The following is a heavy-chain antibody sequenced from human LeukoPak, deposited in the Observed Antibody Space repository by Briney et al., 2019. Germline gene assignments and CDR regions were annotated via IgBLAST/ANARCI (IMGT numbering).Heavy chain of an antibody. Sequence: GGSLRLSCAASGFTFSSYAMSWVRQAPGKGLEGVSAISGSGGGTYYADSVKGRFTISRDNSKNTLYLQMNSLRAEDTAVYYCAKDLVGRSTITIFGVVISPFDYWGQGTLVTVSS. CDR3: AKDLVGRSTITIFGVVISPFDY. CDR1: GFTFSSYA. V-gene: IGHV3-23*01. CDR2: ISGSGGGT. J-gene: IGHJ4*02. D-gene: IGHD3-3*01.